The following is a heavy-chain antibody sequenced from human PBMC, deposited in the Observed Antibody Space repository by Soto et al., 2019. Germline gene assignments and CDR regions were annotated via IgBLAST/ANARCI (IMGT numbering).Heavy chain of an antibody. CDR1: GFSLSTSGVG. CDR2: IYWDDDK. J-gene: IGHJ4*02. CDR3: AHTRNPTPSFDY. V-gene: IGHV2-5*02. Sequence: QITLKESGPTLVKPTQTLTLTCTFSGFSLSTSGVGVGWIRQPPGKALEWLALIYWDDDKRYSPSLKSRLTITKDTSKNQVVLTMTNMYPVDTAAYYSAHTRNPTPSFDYWGQGTPVTVSS.